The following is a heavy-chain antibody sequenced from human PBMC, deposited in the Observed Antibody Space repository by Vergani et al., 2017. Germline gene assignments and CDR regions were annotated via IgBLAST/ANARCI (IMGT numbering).Heavy chain of an antibody. CDR1: GGTFSSYA. CDR2: IIPIFGTA. J-gene: IGHJ6*03. V-gene: IGHV1-69*01. Sequence: QVQLVQSGAEVKKPGSSVKVSCKASGGTFSSYAISWVRQAPGQGLEWMGGIIPIFGTANYAQKFQGRVTITADESTSTAYMERSSLRSEDTAVYYCARDYGGNSRYYYYYMDVWGKGTTVTVSS. D-gene: IGHD4-23*01. CDR3: ARDYGGNSRYYYYYMDV.